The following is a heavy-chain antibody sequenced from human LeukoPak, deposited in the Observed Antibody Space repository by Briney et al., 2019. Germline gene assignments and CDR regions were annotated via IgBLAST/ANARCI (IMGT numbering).Heavy chain of an antibody. D-gene: IGHD3-22*01. CDR1: GGSISSSSYY. CDR3: ARRGYYDSSGQFDY. V-gene: IGHV4-39*01. Sequence: PSETLSLTCTVSGGSISSSSYYWGWIRQPPGKGLEWIGSIYYSGSTYYNPSLKSRVTISVDTSKNQFSLKLSSVTAADTAVYYCARRGYYDSSGQFDYWGQGTLVTVSS. CDR2: IYYSGST. J-gene: IGHJ4*02.